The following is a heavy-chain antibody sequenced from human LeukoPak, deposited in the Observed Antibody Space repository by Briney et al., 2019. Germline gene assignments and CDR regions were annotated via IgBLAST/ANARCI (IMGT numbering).Heavy chain of an antibody. Sequence: GGSLRLSCAASGFTFSGYSMHWVRQAPGKGLEWVALISNDGRNKYYADSVKGRFTISRDNSKNTLYLQMDSLRTEDTAVHYCAREDGNFHDAFDIWGQGTMVTVSS. D-gene: IGHD1-7*01. CDR3: AREDGNFHDAFDI. J-gene: IGHJ3*02. V-gene: IGHV3-30*04. CDR2: ISNDGRNK. CDR1: GFTFSGYS.